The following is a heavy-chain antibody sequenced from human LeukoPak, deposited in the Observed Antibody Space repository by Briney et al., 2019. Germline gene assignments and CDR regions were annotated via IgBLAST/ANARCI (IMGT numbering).Heavy chain of an antibody. Sequence: GSLRLSCAASGFTLSSYSMSWVRQAPGKGLEWVSAISGSGGSTYYADSVRGRFTISRDNSKNTLYLQMNSLRAEDAAVYLCAKAPVTSCRGAYCYPFDSWGQGTLVTVSS. CDR1: GFTLSSYS. CDR2: ISGSGGST. CDR3: AKAPVTSCRGAYCYPFDS. V-gene: IGHV3-23*01. D-gene: IGHD2-21*01. J-gene: IGHJ4*02.